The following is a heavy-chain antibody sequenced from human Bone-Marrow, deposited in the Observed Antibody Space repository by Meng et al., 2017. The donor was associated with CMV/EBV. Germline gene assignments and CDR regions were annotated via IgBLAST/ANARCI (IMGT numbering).Heavy chain of an antibody. D-gene: IGHD6-19*01. Sequence: FHFSSYSMCWVRQAPGKGVGWVSSISGNSSSIYYADSVKGRITISRENAKNSLYLQMNSLRAEDTAVYYCARGVSGWYNWLYYFDYWGQGALVTVSS. CDR2: ISGNSSSI. J-gene: IGHJ4*02. V-gene: IGHV3-21*01. CDR1: FHFSSYS. CDR3: ARGVSGWYNWLYYFDY.